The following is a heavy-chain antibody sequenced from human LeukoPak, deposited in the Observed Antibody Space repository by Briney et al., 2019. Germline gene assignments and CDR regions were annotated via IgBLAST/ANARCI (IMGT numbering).Heavy chain of an antibody. Sequence: GGSLRLSCEASGFTFSSYWMQWVRQAPGKGLVWVSHINTDGSSTNYADSVRGRLTVSRDNAKNTLNLQMNSLRVEETAVHYCARDNGGVDYWGQGTLVTVSS. CDR2: INTDGSST. CDR1: GFTFSSYW. J-gene: IGHJ4*02. CDR3: ARDNGGVDY. D-gene: IGHD2-8*01. V-gene: IGHV3-74*01.